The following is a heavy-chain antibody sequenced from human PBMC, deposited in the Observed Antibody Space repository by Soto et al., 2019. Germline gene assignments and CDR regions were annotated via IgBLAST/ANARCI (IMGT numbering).Heavy chain of an antibody. Sequence: EVQLLESGGGLVQPGGSLRLSCAASGFTFSSYAMSWVGQAPGKGREWVSAISGSGGSTYYADSVKGRFTISRDNSKNTLYLQMNSLRADDTAVYYCAKDRHGYSSGWVLDYWGQGTLVTVSS. CDR1: GFTFSSYA. J-gene: IGHJ4*02. V-gene: IGHV3-23*01. CDR3: AKDRHGYSSGWVLDY. CDR2: ISGSGGST. D-gene: IGHD6-19*01.